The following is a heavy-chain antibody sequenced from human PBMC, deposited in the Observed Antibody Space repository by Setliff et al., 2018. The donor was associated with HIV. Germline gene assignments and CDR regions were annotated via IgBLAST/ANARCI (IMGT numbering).Heavy chain of an antibody. CDR2: INTNTGNP. CDR1: GYIFISYG. J-gene: IGHJ4*02. V-gene: IGHV7-4-1*02. D-gene: IGHD3-10*01. Sequence: ASVKVSCKASGYIFISYGISWVRQAPGQGLEWMGMINTNTGNPTYAQGFTGRFVFSLDTSVSTAYLQISSLKAEDTAVYYCARAHLWFGELRGAFDYWGQGTLVTVSS. CDR3: ARAHLWFGELRGAFDY.